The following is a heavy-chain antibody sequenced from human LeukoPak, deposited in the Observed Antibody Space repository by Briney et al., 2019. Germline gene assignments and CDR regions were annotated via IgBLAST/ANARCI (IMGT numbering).Heavy chain of an antibody. CDR2: IVVGSGDT. J-gene: IGHJ4*02. CDR1: GFTFTSSA. V-gene: IGHV1-58*01. D-gene: IGHD4-17*01. Sequence: GTSVKVSCKASGFTFTSSAVQWVRQARGQRLEWIGWIVVGSGDTNYAQKFQERVTITRDMSTSTAYMELSSLRSEDTAVYYCAALPTVTTTYYFDYWGQGTLVTVSS. CDR3: AALPTVTTTYYFDY.